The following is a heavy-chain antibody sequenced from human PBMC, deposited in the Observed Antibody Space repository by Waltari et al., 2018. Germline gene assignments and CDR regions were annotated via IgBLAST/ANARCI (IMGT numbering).Heavy chain of an antibody. Sequence: VQLQESGPGLVKPSETLSLTCTVSGYSISSGYYWGWIRQPPGKGLEWIGSIYHSGSTYYNPSLKSRVTISVDTSKNQFSLKLSSVTAADTAVYYCARDDVLRLGFDYWGQGTLVTVSS. V-gene: IGHV4-38-2*02. D-gene: IGHD3-3*01. CDR2: IYHSGST. J-gene: IGHJ4*02. CDR1: GYSISSGYY. CDR3: ARDDVLRLGFDY.